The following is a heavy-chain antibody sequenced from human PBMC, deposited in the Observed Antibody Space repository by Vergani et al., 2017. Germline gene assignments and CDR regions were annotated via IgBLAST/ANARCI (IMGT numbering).Heavy chain of an antibody. CDR3: TTESWGWPPTSYYFDY. CDR2: IKSKTDGGTT. CDR1: GFTFSNAW. J-gene: IGHJ4*02. V-gene: IGHV3-15*07. D-gene: IGHD7-27*01. Sequence: EVQLVESGGGLVKPGGSLRLSCAASGFTFSNAWMNWVRQAPGKGLEWVGRIKSKTDGGTTDYAAPVKGRITISRDDSKNTLYLQMNSLKTEDTAVYYXTTESWGWPPTSYYFDYWGQGTLVTVSS.